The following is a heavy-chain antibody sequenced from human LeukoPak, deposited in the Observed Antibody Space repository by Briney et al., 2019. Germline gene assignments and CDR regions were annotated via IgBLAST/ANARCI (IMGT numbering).Heavy chain of an antibody. D-gene: IGHD6-13*01. CDR2: ISYDGSNK. CDR3: AREGPPGIAAAFGLCYFDY. CDR1: GFTFSSYA. V-gene: IGHV3-30-3*01. Sequence: GGSLRLSCAASGFTFSSYAMHWVRQAPGKGLEWVAVISYDGSNKYYADSVKGRFTISRDNSKNTLYLQMNSLRAEDTAVYYCAREGPPGIAAAFGLCYFDYWGQGTLVTVSS. J-gene: IGHJ4*03.